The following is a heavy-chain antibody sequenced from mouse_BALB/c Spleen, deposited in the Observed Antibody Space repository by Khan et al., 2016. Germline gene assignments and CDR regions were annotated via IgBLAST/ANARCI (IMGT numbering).Heavy chain of an antibody. CDR1: GYSITSDYA. D-gene: IGHD1-1*01. Sequence: EVQLQESGPGLVKPSQSLSLTCTVTGYSITSDYAWNWIRQFPGNKLELMGYISYSGSTSYNPSLKSRITITRDTSKNQFFLQLNSGTTEDTATYYCARNYGSSYFDDWGQGTTLTVSS. V-gene: IGHV3-2*02. CDR3: ARNYGSSYFDD. CDR2: ISYSGST. J-gene: IGHJ2*01.